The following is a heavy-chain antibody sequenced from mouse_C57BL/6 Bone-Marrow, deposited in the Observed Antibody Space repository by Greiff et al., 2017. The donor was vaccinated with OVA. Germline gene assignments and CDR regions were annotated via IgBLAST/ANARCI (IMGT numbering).Heavy chain of an antibody. V-gene: IGHV5-12*01. CDR3: ARRYYYGSSYDAMDD. Sequence: EVQVVESGGGLVQPGGSLKLSCAASGFTFSDYYMYWVRQTPEKRLEWVAYISNGGGSTYYPDTVKGRFTISRDNAKNTLHLQMSRLKSEDTAMYYCARRYYYGSSYDAMDDWGQGTSVTVSS. CDR2: ISNGGGST. D-gene: IGHD1-1*01. J-gene: IGHJ4*01. CDR1: GFTFSDYY.